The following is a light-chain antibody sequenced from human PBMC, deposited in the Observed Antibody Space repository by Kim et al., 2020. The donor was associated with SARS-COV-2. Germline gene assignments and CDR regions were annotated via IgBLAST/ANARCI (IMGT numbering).Light chain of an antibody. CDR3: QQNYTSPPT. V-gene: IGKV1-39*01. CDR2: NAS. CDR1: QNINNY. Sequence: DIQMTQSPPSLSASVGDRVTITCRASQNINNYLNWYQRKPGKTPKLLINNASRMQSGVPSRFSGSGSGTDFALTISSLQPEDFAVYYCQQNYTSPPTFGQGTKLEIK. J-gene: IGKJ2*01.